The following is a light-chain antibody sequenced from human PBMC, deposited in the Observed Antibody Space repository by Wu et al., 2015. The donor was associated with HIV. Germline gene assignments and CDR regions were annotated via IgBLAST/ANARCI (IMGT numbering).Light chain of an antibody. CDR3: QHYLNSRWT. CDR2: DTS. Sequence: ELVLTQSPGTLSVSPGERATLSCRASQSASATYLAWYQQKHGQAPRLLISDTSRRATGIPDRSSGSGSGTDFTLTISRLEPEDFAVYYCQHYLNSRWTFGQGTKVQIK. J-gene: IGKJ1*01. V-gene: IGKV3-20*01. CDR1: QSASATY.